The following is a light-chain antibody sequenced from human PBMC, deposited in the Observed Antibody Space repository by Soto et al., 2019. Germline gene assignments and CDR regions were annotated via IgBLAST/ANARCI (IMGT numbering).Light chain of an antibody. V-gene: IGLV1-44*01. J-gene: IGLJ2*01. CDR1: SSNIGSNT. CDR2: SNN. Sequence: QSVLTQPPSASGTPGQRVTISCSGSSSNIGSNTVNWYQQLPGTAPKLVIYSNNQRPSGVPDRFSGSKSGTSASLAISGLQSEDEADYYCVAWDDSLNGYVVFGGGTKRPS. CDR3: VAWDDSLNGYVV.